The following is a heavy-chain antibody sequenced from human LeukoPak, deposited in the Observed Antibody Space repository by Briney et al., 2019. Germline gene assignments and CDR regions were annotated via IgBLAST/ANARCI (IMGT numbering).Heavy chain of an antibody. CDR1: GGSISSSSYY. V-gene: IGHV4-39*01. J-gene: IGHJ4*02. CDR3: ACSGTDTDY. Sequence: SETLSLTCTVSGGSISSSSYYWGWIRQPPGKGLEWIGEINHSGSAYYNPSLKSRVIISIDTSKNQFSLKLTSVTAADTAVYYCACSGTDTDYWGQGTLVTVSS. D-gene: IGHD3-10*02. CDR2: INHSGSA.